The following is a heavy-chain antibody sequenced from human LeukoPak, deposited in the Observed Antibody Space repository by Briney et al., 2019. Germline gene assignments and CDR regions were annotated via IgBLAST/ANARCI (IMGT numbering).Heavy chain of an antibody. Sequence: SETLSLTCTVSGGSINTYYWSWIRQPPGKGLEWIGYIYYSGITKCNPSLTSRVTISVDTSKNQFSLKLSSVTAADTALYYCVRGGYGSLTFDYWGQGTLVTVSS. J-gene: IGHJ4*02. CDR2: IYYSGIT. D-gene: IGHD5-18*01. V-gene: IGHV4-59*01. CDR1: GGSINTYY. CDR3: VRGGYGSLTFDY.